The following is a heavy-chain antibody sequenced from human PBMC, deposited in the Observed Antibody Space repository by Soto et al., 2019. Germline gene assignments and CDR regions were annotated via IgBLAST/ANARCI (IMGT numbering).Heavy chain of an antibody. J-gene: IGHJ4*02. Sequence: GEALKISCKGSGYSFTSYWIGWVRQMPGKGLEWMGIIYPGDSDTRYSPSFQGQVTISADKSISTAYLQWSSLKASDTAMYYCARQLVRSGYDLAYWGQGTLVTVSS. CDR1: GYSFTSYW. D-gene: IGHD5-12*01. V-gene: IGHV5-51*01. CDR2: IYPGDSDT. CDR3: ARQLVRSGYDLAY.